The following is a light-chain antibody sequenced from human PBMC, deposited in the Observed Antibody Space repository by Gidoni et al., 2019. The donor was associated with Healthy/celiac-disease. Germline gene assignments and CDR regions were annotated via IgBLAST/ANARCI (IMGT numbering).Light chain of an antibody. CDR2: AAS. Sequence: DIQMTQSPSSLSASVGDRVTITCRASQSISSYLNWYQQKPGKAPKLLIYAASSLQSGVPSRFSGSGSGTDFTLTISSLQPEDFATYYCQQIYSTPWTFGQXTKVEIK. J-gene: IGKJ1*01. CDR1: QSISSY. CDR3: QQIYSTPWT. V-gene: IGKV1-39*01.